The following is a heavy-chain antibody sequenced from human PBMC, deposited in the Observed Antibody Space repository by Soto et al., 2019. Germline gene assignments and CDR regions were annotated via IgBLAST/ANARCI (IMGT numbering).Heavy chain of an antibody. CDR3: ARQEMTTVVTSDYGMDV. D-gene: IGHD4-17*01. CDR1: GYSFTSYW. Sequence: GESLKISCKGPGYSFTSYWISWVRQMPRKGLEWMGRIDPSDSYTHYSPSFQGPVTISAGQSNSTAYLQWSRLKAPNTAMYYCARQEMTTVVTSDYGMDVWGQGTTVTVSS. J-gene: IGHJ6*02. CDR2: IDPSDSYT. V-gene: IGHV5-10-1*01.